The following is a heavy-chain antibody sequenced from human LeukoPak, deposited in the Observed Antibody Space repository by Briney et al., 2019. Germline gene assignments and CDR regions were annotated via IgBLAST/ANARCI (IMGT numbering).Heavy chain of an antibody. CDR3: ARGVHYYDSSGTNWFDP. D-gene: IGHD3-22*01. J-gene: IGHJ5*02. CDR2: INHSGGT. Sequence: SETLPLTCAVYGGSFSGYYWSWIRQPPGKGLEWIGEINHSGGTNYNPSLKSRVTISVDTSKNQFSLKLSSVTAADTAVYYCARGVHYYDSSGTNWFDPWGQGTLVTVSS. V-gene: IGHV4-34*01. CDR1: GGSFSGYY.